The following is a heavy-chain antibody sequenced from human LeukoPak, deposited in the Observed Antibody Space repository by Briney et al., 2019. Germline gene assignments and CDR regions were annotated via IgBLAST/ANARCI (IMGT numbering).Heavy chain of an antibody. CDR1: GGSISSSSYY. CDR3: ARDGYNLMDY. D-gene: IGHD5-24*01. CDR2: IYYSGST. J-gene: IGHJ4*02. Sequence: SSETLSLTCTVSGGSISSSSYYWSWIRQPPGKGLEWIGYIYYSGSTNYNPSLKSRVTISVDTSKNQFSLKLSSVTAADTAVYYCARDGYNLMDYWGQGTLVTVSS. V-gene: IGHV4-61*01.